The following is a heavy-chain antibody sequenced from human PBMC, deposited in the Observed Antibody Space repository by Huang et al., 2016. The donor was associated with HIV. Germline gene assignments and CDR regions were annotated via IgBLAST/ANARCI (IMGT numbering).Heavy chain of an antibody. J-gene: IGHJ4*02. CDR1: GYSFTNYW. V-gene: IGHV5-51*03. CDR2: SYPADADT. CDR3: ARSEVLVTAVPFDH. D-gene: IGHD2-21*02. Sequence: EVQLVQSEAEVKKPGESLKISCRGSGYSFTNYWIGWVRQRPGEGLECMVVSYPADADTRYSPSFQCQVTFSADKSTRTADLQWSSLQASDTAIYYCARSEVLVTAVPFDHWGQGTLVTVSS.